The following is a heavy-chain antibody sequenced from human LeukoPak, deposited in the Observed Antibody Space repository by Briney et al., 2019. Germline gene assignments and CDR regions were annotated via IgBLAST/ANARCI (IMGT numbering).Heavy chain of an antibody. CDR1: GGTFSSYA. J-gene: IGHJ6*03. D-gene: IGHD1-1*01. V-gene: IGHV1-69*13. CDR2: IIPIFGTA. CDR3: ARDLSTTGLVPHYYCYMDV. Sequence: ASVKVSCKASGGTFSSYAISWVRQAPGQGLEWMGGIIPIFGTANYAQKFQGRVTITADESTSTAYMELSSLRSEDTAVYYCARDLSTTGLVPHYYCYMDVWGKGTTVTVSS.